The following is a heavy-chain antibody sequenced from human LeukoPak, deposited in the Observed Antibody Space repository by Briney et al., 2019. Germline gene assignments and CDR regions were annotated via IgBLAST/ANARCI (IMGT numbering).Heavy chain of an antibody. J-gene: IGHJ3*02. D-gene: IGHD1-26*01. CDR3: AREDDTGRYMGDDAFDI. CDR2: IIPMSDTA. V-gene: IGHV1-69*06. CDR1: GGTFNSYA. Sequence: SVNVSCKASGGTFNSYAISWVRQAPGQGLEWMGGIIPMSDTANYPQNFRGRLTITADIPTSTVYMELSSLRSEDTAVYYCAREDDTGRYMGDDAFDIWGQGTMVTVSS.